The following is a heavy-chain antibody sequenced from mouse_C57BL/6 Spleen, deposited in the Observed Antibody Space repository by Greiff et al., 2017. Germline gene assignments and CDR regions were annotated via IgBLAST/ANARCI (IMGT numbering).Heavy chain of an antibody. CDR1: GFTFSDYG. CDR3: ARDLSYYDSSAFAY. V-gene: IGHV5-17*01. J-gene: IGHJ3*01. Sequence: EVMLVESGGGLVKPGGSLKLSCAASGFTFSDYGMHWVRQAPEKGLEWVAYISSGSSTIYYADTVKGRFTIARDNAKNTLFLQMTSLRSEDTAVYYCARDLSYYDSSAFAYWGQGTLVTVSA. D-gene: IGHD1-1*01. CDR2: ISSGSSTI.